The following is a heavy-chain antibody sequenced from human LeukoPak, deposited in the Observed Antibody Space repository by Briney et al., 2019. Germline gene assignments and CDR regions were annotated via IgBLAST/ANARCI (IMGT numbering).Heavy chain of an antibody. CDR3: ARVYYDFWSGYSNNFDY. J-gene: IGHJ4*02. D-gene: IGHD3-3*01. CDR1: GFTFSSYS. CDR2: ISSSSSYI. Sequence: PGGSLRLSCAASGFTFSSYSMNWVRQAPGKGLEWVSSISSSSSYIYYADSVKGRFTISRDNAKNSLYLQMNSLRAEDTAVYYCARVYYDFWSGYSNNFDYWGQGTLVTVSS. V-gene: IGHV3-21*01.